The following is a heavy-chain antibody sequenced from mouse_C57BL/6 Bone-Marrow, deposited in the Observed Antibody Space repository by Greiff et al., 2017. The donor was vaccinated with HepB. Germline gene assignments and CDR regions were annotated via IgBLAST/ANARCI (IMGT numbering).Heavy chain of an antibody. V-gene: IGHV1-78*01. J-gene: IGHJ3*01. D-gene: IGHD2-5*01. CDR2: IYPRDGST. CDR3: ARRYSNYPPWFAY. CDR1: GYTFTDHT. Sequence: VKLQQSAAELVKPGASVKISCKVSGYTFTDHTIHWMKQRPEQGLEWIGYIYPRDGSTKYNEKFKGKATLTADKSSSTAYMQLNSLTSEDSAVYFCARRYSNYPPWFAYWGQGTLVTVSA.